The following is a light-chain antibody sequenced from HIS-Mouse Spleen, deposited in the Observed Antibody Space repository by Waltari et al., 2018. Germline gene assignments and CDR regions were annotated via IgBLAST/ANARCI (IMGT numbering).Light chain of an antibody. J-gene: IGLJ2*01. CDR3: NSRDSSGNHVV. V-gene: IGLV3-19*01. CDR1: GLKSYY. Sequence: SSEITQDAAGSVALDQTDSITCQGDGLKSYYASWYQQKPGQAPVLVIYGKNNRPSGIPDRFSGSSSGTTASLTITGAQAEDEADYYCNSRDSSGNHVVFGGGTKLTVL. CDR2: GKN.